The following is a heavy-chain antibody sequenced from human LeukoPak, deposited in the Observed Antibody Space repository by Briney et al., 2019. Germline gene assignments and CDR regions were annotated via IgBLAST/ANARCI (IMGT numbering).Heavy chain of an antibody. CDR1: GGSFSGYY. D-gene: IGHD6-13*01. V-gene: IGHV4-34*01. Sequence: SETLSLTCAVYGGSFSGYYWSWSRQPPGKGLEWIGEINHSGSTNYNPSLKSRVTISVDTSKNQFSLKLSSVTAADTAVYYCARGGIAAAGADAFDIWGQGTMVTVSS. CDR3: ARGGIAAAGADAFDI. CDR2: INHSGST. J-gene: IGHJ3*02.